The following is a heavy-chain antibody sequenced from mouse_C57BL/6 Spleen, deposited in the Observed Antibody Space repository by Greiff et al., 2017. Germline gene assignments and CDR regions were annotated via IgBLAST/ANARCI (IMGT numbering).Heavy chain of an antibody. D-gene: IGHD2-2*01. CDR3: SGSGDGYEGVFDY. Sequence: QVQLQQSGPELVKPGASVKISCKASGYAFSSSWMNWVKQRPGKGLEWIGRIYPGDGATNYNGKFKGKATLTADKSSSTAYMQLSSLTSEDSAVSFCSGSGDGYEGVFDYWGQGTTLTVSS. CDR2: IYPGDGAT. J-gene: IGHJ2*01. V-gene: IGHV1-82*01. CDR1: GYAFSSSW.